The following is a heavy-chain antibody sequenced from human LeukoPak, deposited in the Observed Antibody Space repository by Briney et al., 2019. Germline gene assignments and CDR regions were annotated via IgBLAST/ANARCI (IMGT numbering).Heavy chain of an antibody. CDR1: GFIFNRYA. J-gene: IGHJ4*02. Sequence: GGSLRLSCEASGFIFNRYAMNWVRQAPGKGLEWVGFIASETYGGTAEYAASVKGRFTISRDDSKSIAYLQMNSLKTEDTAVYYCTRDQTPYYWGQGTLVTVSS. CDR3: TRDQTPYY. CDR2: IASETYGGTA. V-gene: IGHV3-49*04.